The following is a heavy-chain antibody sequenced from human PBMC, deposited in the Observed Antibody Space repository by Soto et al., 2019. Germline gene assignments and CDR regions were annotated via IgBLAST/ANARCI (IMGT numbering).Heavy chain of an antibody. CDR1: GGTFSSYA. J-gene: IGHJ4*02. CDR2: IIPIFGTA. Sequence: QVQLVQSGAEVKKPGSSVKVSCKASGGTFSSYAISWVRQAPGQGLEWMGGIIPIFGTANYAQKFQGRVTITADASTSTAYMALSSLRYEDTAVYYGARDLLDGGNSYDYWGQGTLVTVSS. CDR3: ARDLLDGGNSYDY. D-gene: IGHD2-15*01. V-gene: IGHV1-69*12.